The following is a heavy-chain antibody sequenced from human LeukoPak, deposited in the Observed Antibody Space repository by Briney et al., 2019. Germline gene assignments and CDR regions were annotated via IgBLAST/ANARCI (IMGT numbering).Heavy chain of an antibody. CDR2: INHSGST. CDR3: ARGYRNPPIN. D-gene: IGHD2/OR15-2a*01. Sequence: PSETLSLTCAVYGGSFTDYYWSWVRQPPGKGLEWIGEINHSGSTSHNPSLKSRVTISVDTSKNQFSLKLSSVTAADTAVYYCARGYRNPPINWGQGTLVTVSS. J-gene: IGHJ4*02. CDR1: GGSFTDYY. V-gene: IGHV4-34*01.